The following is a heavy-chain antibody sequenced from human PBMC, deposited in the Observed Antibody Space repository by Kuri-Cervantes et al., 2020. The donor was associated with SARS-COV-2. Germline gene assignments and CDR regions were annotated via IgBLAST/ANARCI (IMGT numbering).Heavy chain of an antibody. CDR2: IIPIFGTA. CDR3: ARDGGLHEGYSYGYIDY. Sequence: SVKVSCKASGYTFTGYYMHWVRQAPGQGLEWMGGIIPIFGTANYAQKFQGRVTITTDESTSTAYMELSSLRSEDTAVYYCARDGGLHEGYSYGYIDYWGQGTLVTVSS. CDR1: GYTFTGYY. V-gene: IGHV1-69*05. J-gene: IGHJ4*02. D-gene: IGHD5-18*01.